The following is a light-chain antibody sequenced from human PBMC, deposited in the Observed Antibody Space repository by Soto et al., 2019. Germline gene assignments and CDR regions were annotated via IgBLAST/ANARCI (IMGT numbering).Light chain of an antibody. CDR1: QSISSY. Sequence: DIQMTQSPSSLSASVGDRVTITCRASQSISSYLNWYQQKPGKAPKLLIYAASSLQSVVPSRFSGSGSGTDFTLTISSLQPEDVATYYCQQSYSTPFTFCPGTKVDIK. J-gene: IGKJ3*01. CDR3: QQSYSTPFT. CDR2: AAS. V-gene: IGKV1-39*01.